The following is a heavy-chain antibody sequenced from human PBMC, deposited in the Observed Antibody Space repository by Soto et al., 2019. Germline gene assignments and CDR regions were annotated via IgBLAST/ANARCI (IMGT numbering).Heavy chain of an antibody. J-gene: IGHJ6*02. D-gene: IGHD6-25*01. CDR2: ISYDGSNK. CDR1: GFTFSSYG. V-gene: IGHV3-30*18. CDR3: AKSSSGYVRPYYYGMDV. Sequence: QVQLVESGGGVVQPGRSLRLSCAASGFTFSSYGMHWVRQAPGKGVEWVAVISYDGSNKYYADSVKGRFTISRDNSKNTLYLQMNSLRAEDTAVYYCAKSSSGYVRPYYYGMDVWGQGTTVTVSS.